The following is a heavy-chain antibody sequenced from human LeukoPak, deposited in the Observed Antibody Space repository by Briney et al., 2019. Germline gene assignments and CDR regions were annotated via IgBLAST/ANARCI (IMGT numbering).Heavy chain of an antibody. V-gene: IGHV1-46*01. Sequence: ASVKVSCKASGYTFIRYYMHWVRQAPGQGLEWMGIINPSGGSTSYAQKFQGRVTMTRDTSTRTVYMELSRLRSEDTAVYYCARGGYGDRIDYWGQGTLVSVSS. J-gene: IGHJ4*02. D-gene: IGHD4-17*01. CDR2: INPSGGST. CDR1: GYTFIRYY. CDR3: ARGGYGDRIDY.